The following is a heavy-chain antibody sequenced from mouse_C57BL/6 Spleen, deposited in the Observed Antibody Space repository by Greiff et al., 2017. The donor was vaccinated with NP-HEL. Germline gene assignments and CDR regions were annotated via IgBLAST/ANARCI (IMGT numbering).Heavy chain of an antibody. CDR2: IYPGGGYT. CDR1: GYTFTNYW. CDR3: ARGYDYDGYAMDY. Sequence: QVQLQQSGAELVRPGTSVKMSCKASGYTFTNYWIGWAKQRPGHGLEWIGDIYPGGGYTNYNEKFKGKATLTADKSSSTAYMQFSSLTSEDSAIYYCARGYDYDGYAMDYWGQGTSVTVSS. V-gene: IGHV1-63*01. D-gene: IGHD2-4*01. J-gene: IGHJ4*01.